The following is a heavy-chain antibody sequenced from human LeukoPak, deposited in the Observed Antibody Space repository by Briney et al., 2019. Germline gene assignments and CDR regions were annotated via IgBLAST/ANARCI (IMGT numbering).Heavy chain of an antibody. CDR2: ILPADSDT. J-gene: IGHJ4*02. Sequence: PGESLKISCKASGYRFTTYWIGWVRQMPGKGLEWMGFILPADSDTRYSPSFQGQVTISADKSTSTAYLQWSSLKASDTAMYYCARSSYDFWSGPVYYFDYWGQGTLVTVSS. V-gene: IGHV5-51*01. CDR3: ARSSYDFWSGPVYYFDY. CDR1: GYRFTTYW. D-gene: IGHD3-3*01.